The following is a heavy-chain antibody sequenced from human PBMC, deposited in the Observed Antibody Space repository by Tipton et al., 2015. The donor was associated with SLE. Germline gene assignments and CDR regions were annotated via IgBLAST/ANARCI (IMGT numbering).Heavy chain of an antibody. CDR3: AGGLGYCSSTSCSVFGY. J-gene: IGHJ4*02. Sequence: SLRLSCAASGFTFSNYGMHWVRQAPGKGLEWVAVIWYDGSNKYYADSVKGRFTISRDNSKNTLYLQMNSPRAEDTAVYYCAGGLGYCSSTSCSVFGYWGQGTLVTVSS. CDR1: GFTFSNYG. V-gene: IGHV3-33*01. CDR2: IWYDGSNK. D-gene: IGHD2-2*01.